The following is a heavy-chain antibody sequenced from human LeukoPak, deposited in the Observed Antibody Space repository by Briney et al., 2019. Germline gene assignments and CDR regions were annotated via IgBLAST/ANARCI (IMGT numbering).Heavy chain of an antibody. V-gene: IGHV3-30*02. Sequence: GGSLRLSCAASGFTFSSYGMHWVRQAPGKGLEWVAFIRYDGSNKYYADSVKGRFTISRDNSKNTLYLQMNSQRAEDTAVYYCARVRYSSGWRHSMDAFDIWVQGTMVTVSS. CDR2: IRYDGSNK. CDR1: GFTFSSYG. J-gene: IGHJ3*02. D-gene: IGHD6-19*01. CDR3: ARVRYSSGWRHSMDAFDI.